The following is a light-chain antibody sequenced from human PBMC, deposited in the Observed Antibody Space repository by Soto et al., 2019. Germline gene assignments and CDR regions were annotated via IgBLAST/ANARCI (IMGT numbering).Light chain of an antibody. CDR3: QQYGGSRWT. Sequence: EIVLTQPPGPLSLPPGERATISCRTSQSVTSTYLAWYQQKPRQAPRLLIYGASNRATGIPDRFSGSGSGTDFTLTISRLEPEDFAVYYCQQYGGSRWTFGQGTRVDI. CDR1: QSVTSTY. V-gene: IGKV3-20*01. CDR2: GAS. J-gene: IGKJ1*01.